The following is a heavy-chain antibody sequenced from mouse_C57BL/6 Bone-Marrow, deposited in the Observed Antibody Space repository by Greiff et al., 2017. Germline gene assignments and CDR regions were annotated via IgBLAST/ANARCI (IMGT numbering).Heavy chain of an antibody. CDR1: GYTFTDYN. J-gene: IGHJ4*01. V-gene: IGHV1-22*01. D-gene: IGHD1-1*01. Sequence: EVQLKESGPELVKPGASVKMSCKASGYTFTDYNMHWVKQSHGKSLEWIGYINPNNGGTSYNQKFKGKATLTVNKSSSTAYMELRSLTSEDSAVYYCARRTTVVATDAMDYWGQGTSVTVSS. CDR2: INPNNGGT. CDR3: ARRTTVVATDAMDY.